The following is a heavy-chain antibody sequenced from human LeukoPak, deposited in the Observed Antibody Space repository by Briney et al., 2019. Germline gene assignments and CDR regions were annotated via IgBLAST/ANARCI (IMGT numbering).Heavy chain of an antibody. V-gene: IGHV3-21*01. CDR1: GFTFSGYS. J-gene: IGHJ4*02. D-gene: IGHD3-22*01. Sequence: GGSLRLSCTASGFTFSGYSMNWIRQAPGKGLEWVSSFGTRSTSIYHAGSVKGRFAISRDNAKNSLYLQMNSLRAEDTAVYYCAREVSEGFDFWGQGTLVTVSS. CDR3: AREVSEGFDF. CDR2: FGTRSTSI.